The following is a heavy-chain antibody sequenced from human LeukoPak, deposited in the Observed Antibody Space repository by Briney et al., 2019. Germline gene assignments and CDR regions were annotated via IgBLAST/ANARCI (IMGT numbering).Heavy chain of an antibody. CDR2: IIPILGIA. D-gene: IGHD2-2*01. Sequence: ASVKVSCKASGYTFTSYGISWVRQAPGQGLEWMGRIIPILGIANYAQKFQGRVTITADKSTSTAYMELSSLRSEDTAVYYCARESDCSSTSCYPHFDYWGQGTLVTVSS. CDR1: GYTFTSYG. V-gene: IGHV1-69*04. CDR3: ARESDCSSTSCYPHFDY. J-gene: IGHJ4*02.